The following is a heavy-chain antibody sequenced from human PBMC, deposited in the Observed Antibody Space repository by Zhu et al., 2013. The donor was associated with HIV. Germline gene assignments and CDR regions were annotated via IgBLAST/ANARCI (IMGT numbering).Heavy chain of an antibody. J-gene: IGHJ4*02. CDR2: MNVKSGNT. CDR1: GYTFTNYD. V-gene: IGHV1-8*01. CDR3: AGYGGNSDY. D-gene: IGHD4-17*01. Sequence: QVQLVQSGAEVKKPGASVKVSCKASGYTFTNYDINWVRQATGQGLEWMGWMNVKSGNTGYAQKFQGRVTMTRNTSIRTAYMELSSLRSDDTAVYYCAGYGGNSDYWGQGTLVTVSS.